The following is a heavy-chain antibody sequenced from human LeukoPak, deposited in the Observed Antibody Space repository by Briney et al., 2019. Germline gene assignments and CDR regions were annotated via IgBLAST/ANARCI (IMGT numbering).Heavy chain of an antibody. CDR1: GFTFSSYG. D-gene: IGHD1-26*01. CDR2: ISYDGSNK. V-gene: IGHV3-30*18. CDR3: AKQNRGSYPYYFDY. J-gene: IGHJ4*02. Sequence: GGSLRLSCAASGFTFSSYGMHWVRQAPGKGLEWVAVISYDGSNKYYADSVKGRFTISRDNSKNTLYLQMNSLRAEDTAVYYCAKQNRGSYPYYFDYWGQGTLVTVSS.